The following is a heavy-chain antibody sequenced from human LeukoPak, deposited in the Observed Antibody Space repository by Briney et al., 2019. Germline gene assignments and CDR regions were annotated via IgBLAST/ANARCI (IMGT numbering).Heavy chain of an antibody. V-gene: IGHV3-74*01. CDR3: ARARGNTYGYFEY. D-gene: IGHD5-18*01. CDR1: GLTLSGYW. J-gene: IGHJ4*02. CDR2: ITGDGSST. Sequence: GGSLRLSCAASGLTLSGYWMHWVRQAPGKGLVWVSRITGDGSSTNYADSVKGRFTISRDNAKSTLYLQMNSLRVEDTAVYYCARARGNTYGYFEYWGQGTLVTVSS.